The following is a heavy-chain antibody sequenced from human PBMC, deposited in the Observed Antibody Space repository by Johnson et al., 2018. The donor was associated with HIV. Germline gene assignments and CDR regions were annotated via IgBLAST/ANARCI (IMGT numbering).Heavy chain of an antibody. D-gene: IGHD2-15*01. V-gene: IGHV3-66*01. CDR3: ARSQVAATSEGAFDI. J-gene: IGHJ3*02. Sequence: VQLVESGGGVVQPGRSLRLSCAASGFTFSSYAMHWVRQAPGKGLEWVSVIYSGGSTYYADSVKGRFTISRDNSKNTLYLQMNSLRAEDTAVYYCARSQVAATSEGAFDIWGQGTMVTVSS. CDR2: IYSGGST. CDR1: GFTFSSYA.